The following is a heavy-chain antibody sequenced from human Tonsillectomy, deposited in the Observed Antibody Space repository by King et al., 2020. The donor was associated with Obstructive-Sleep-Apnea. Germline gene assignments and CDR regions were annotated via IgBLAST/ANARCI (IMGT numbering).Heavy chain of an antibody. J-gene: IGHJ4*02. CDR1: GFTFNNYA. CDR2: ISYDGSDK. Sequence: VQLVESGGGVVQPGRSLRLSCAASGFTFNNYAIHWVRQVPGKGLEWVALISYDGSDKYYADSVKGRFTISRDNSKNTLYLQMNSLRVEDTAVYYCARPPTSHSGSLTDYYFDYWGQGTLVTVSS. CDR3: ARPPTSHSGSLTDYYFDY. V-gene: IGHV3-30*04. D-gene: IGHD3-10*01.